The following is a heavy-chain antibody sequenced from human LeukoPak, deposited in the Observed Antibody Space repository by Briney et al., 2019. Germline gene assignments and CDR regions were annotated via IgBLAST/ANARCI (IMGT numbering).Heavy chain of an antibody. CDR1: GDSISSGGYS. Sequence: SQTLSLTCAVSGDSISSGGYSWNWIRQPPGEGLEWIGFIYSSGSTYYNPSLKSRVTISVDTSKNQFSLKLSSVTAADTAVYYCARVMALQLWASNWFDPWGQGTLVTVSS. V-gene: IGHV4-30-4*07. CDR3: ARVMALQLWASNWFDP. J-gene: IGHJ5*02. CDR2: IYSSGST. D-gene: IGHD5-18*01.